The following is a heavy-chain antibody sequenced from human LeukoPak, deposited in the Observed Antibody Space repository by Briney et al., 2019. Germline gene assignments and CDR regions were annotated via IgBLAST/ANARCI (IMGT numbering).Heavy chain of an antibody. Sequence: QVQLQESGPGLVKPSETLSLACTVSGGSISGYYWSWIRQPPGKGLEWIGYVYYSGSTNYNPSLKCRVTISVDTSKNQFSLKLSSVTAADTAVYYCASNYAYGMDIWGKGPSVTVSS. CDR1: GGSISGYY. V-gene: IGHV4-59*01. J-gene: IGHJ6*04. CDR3: ASNYAYGMDI. CDR2: VYYSGST. D-gene: IGHD3-16*01.